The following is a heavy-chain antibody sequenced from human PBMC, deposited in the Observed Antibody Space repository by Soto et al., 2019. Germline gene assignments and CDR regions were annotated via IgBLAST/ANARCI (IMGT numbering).Heavy chain of an antibody. J-gene: IGHJ5*02. CDR2: INHSGST. Sequence: PSETLSLTCAVYGGSFSGYYWSWIRQPPGKGLEWIGEINHSGSTNYNPSLKSRVTISVDTSKNQFSLKLSSVTAADTAVYYCARGGKDIVVVPAAIPEYNWFDPWGQGTLVTVSS. CDR1: GGSFSGYY. V-gene: IGHV4-34*01. D-gene: IGHD2-2*01. CDR3: ARGGKDIVVVPAAIPEYNWFDP.